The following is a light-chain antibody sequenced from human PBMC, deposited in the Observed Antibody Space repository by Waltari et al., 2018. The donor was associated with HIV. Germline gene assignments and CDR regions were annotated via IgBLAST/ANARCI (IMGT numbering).Light chain of an antibody. CDR3: QVWDSSSDHVV. J-gene: IGLJ2*01. CDR2: YDR. V-gene: IGLV3-21*04. Sequence: SYVLPQPPSVSVAPGKTAMITCGGNNIGRKSVYWYQQKPGQAPVLVIYYDRYRPSGIPERFSGSNSGNTATLTISRVEAGDEADYCCQVWDSSSDHVVFGGGTKLTVL. CDR1: NIGRKS.